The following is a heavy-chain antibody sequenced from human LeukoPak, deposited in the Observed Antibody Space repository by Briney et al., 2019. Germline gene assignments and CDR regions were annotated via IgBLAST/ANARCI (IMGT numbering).Heavy chain of an antibody. CDR3: ASQYYDFWSGYYTGSGVFDY. Sequence: SETLSLTCTVSGGPISSSSYYWGWIRQPPGKGLEWIGSIYYSGSTYYNPSLKSRVTISVDTSKNQFSLKLSSVTAADTAVYYCASQYYDFWSGYYTGSGVFDYWGQGTLVTVSS. CDR1: GGPISSSSYY. CDR2: IYYSGST. V-gene: IGHV4-39*01. J-gene: IGHJ4*02. D-gene: IGHD3-3*01.